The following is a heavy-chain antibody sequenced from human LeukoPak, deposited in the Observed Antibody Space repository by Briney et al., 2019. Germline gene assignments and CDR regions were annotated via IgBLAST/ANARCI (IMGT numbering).Heavy chain of an antibody. Sequence: GGSLRLSCAVSGFTVSNNYMNWVRQAPGKGLEWVSIIYSGGRTYYPDSAKGRFTFSRDIFKNTVYLQMNSLRAEDTAVYYCARLLAYNSGGEAFDHWGQGTLVTVSS. V-gene: IGHV3-53*01. D-gene: IGHD1-20*01. J-gene: IGHJ4*02. CDR1: GFTVSNNY. CDR2: IYSGGRT. CDR3: ARLLAYNSGGEAFDH.